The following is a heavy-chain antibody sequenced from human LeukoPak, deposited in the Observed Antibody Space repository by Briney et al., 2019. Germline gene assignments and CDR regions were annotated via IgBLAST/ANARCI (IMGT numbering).Heavy chain of an antibody. D-gene: IGHD2-15*01. Sequence: PGGSLRLSCAASVFTFSDYYMNWIRQAPGKGLEWVSYFSSSSSYTNYADSVKGRFTISRDNAKNSLYLQMNSLRAEDTAVYYCASGAGTPYGMDVWGRGTTVTVSS. V-gene: IGHV3-11*03. CDR1: VFTFSDYY. CDR2: FSSSSSYT. CDR3: ASGAGTPYGMDV. J-gene: IGHJ6*02.